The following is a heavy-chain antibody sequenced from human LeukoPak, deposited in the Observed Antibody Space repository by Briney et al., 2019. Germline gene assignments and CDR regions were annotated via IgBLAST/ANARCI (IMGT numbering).Heavy chain of an antibody. CDR3: AKENMQSPPLGEFDS. D-gene: IGHD2-2*01. CDR1: GFSLCSYA. CDR2: IRHDETNE. Sequence: QPGGSLRLFYAVWGFSLCSYAIHWGGQAPGKGLEWVAVIRHDETNEYYADSVQGRFTISRDTSKNTLYLQMNSLRAEDTAVSFYAKENMQSPPLGEFDSWGQGTLVTVSS. V-gene: IGHV3-30*02. J-gene: IGHJ4*02.